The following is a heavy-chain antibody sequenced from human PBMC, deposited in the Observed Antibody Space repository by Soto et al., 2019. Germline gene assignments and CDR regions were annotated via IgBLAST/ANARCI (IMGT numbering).Heavy chain of an antibody. CDR1: GYTYTSYG. D-gene: IGHD3-9*01. CDR3: ARGSSVLRYFDWLSP. CDR2: MSAYSGNT. J-gene: IGHJ5*02. V-gene: IGHV1-8*02. Sequence: ASVKVSCTASGYTYTSYGSSWVRQATRQGLEWMGWMSAYSGNTGYAQKFQGRVTMTRNTSISTAYMELSSLRSEDTAVYYCARGSSVLRYFDWLSPWGQGTLVTVSS.